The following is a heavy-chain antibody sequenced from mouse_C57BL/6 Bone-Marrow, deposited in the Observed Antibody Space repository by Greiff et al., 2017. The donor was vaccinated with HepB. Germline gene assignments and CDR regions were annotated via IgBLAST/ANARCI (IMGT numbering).Heavy chain of an antibody. CDR1: GFTFSDYY. CDR3: ARQSNYPFAY. CDR2: ISNGGGST. D-gene: IGHD2-5*01. J-gene: IGHJ3*01. V-gene: IGHV5-12*01. Sequence: DVKLVVSGGGLVQPGGSLKLSCAASGFTFSDYYMYWVRQTPEKRLEWVAYISNGGGSTYYPDTVKGRFTISRDNAKNTLYLQMSRLKSEDTAMYYCARQSNYPFAYWGQGTLVTVSA.